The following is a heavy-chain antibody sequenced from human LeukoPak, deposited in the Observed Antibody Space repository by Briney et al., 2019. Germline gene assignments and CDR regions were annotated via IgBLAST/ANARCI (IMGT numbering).Heavy chain of an antibody. V-gene: IGHV1-69*04. CDR2: IIPILGIA. CDR1: GGTFSSYA. CDR3: AREGSTMVRGVIMSSIDY. D-gene: IGHD3-10*01. Sequence: SVKVSCKASGGTFSSYAISWVRQAPGQGLEWMGRIIPILGIANYAQKFQGRVTITADKSTSTAYMELSSLRSEDTAVYYCAREGSTMVRGVIMSSIDYWGQGTLVTVSS. J-gene: IGHJ4*02.